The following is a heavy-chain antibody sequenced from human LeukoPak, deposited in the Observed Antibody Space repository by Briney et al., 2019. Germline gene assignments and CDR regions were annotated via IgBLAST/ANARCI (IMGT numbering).Heavy chain of an antibody. J-gene: IGHJ4*02. CDR3: ARHLEWQLFRGFDY. CDR2: LYYDGTT. D-gene: IGHD3-3*01. V-gene: IGHV4-39*01. CDR1: GGSISSSNYY. Sequence: PSETLSLTCTVSGGSISSSNYYWGWIRQSPGKGLEWIGSLYYDGTTYYNPSLKSRITTSVDTSKNQFSLKLRSVTAADTAVYFCARHLEWQLFRGFDYWGQGTLVTVSS.